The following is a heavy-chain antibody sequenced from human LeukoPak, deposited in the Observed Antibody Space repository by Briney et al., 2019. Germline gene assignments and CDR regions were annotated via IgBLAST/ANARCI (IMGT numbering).Heavy chain of an antibody. J-gene: IGHJ4*02. Sequence: PGGSLRLSCAVSGFSFSNYWMSWVRQAPGKGLEWVANIKEDGSEKYYVDSVKGRFTIFRDNAKKSLYLQMTSLRVEDTAVYFCARAHDFHDYYFDYWGQGTLVTVSS. CDR3: ARAHDFHDYYFDY. D-gene: IGHD2-21*02. CDR2: IKEDGSEK. CDR1: GFSFSNYW. V-gene: IGHV3-7*01.